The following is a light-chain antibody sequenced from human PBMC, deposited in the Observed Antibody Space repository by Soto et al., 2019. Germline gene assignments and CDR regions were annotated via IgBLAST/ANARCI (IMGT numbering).Light chain of an antibody. CDR1: SSDVGGYNY. CDR2: EVS. J-gene: IGLJ1*01. Sequence: QSALTQPSSVSGSTGKSITISCTGTSSDVGGYNYVSWYQQHPGKAPKLIIYEVSNRPSGVSNRFSGSKSGNTASLTISGLQAEDEADYYCNSYTSKSTGVFGTGTKVTV. CDR3: NSYTSKSTGV. V-gene: IGLV2-14*01.